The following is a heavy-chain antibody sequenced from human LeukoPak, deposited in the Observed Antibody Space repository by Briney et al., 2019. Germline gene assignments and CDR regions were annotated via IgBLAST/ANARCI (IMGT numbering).Heavy chain of an antibody. D-gene: IGHD6-13*01. Sequence: SVKVSCKASGGTFSSYAISWVRQAPGQGLEWTGAIIPIFGTANYAQKFQGRVTITTDESTSTAYMELSSPRSEDTAVYYCARAEGALGSSWPFDYWGQGTLVTVSS. J-gene: IGHJ4*02. CDR1: GGTFSSYA. CDR3: ARAEGALGSSWPFDY. CDR2: IIPIFGTA. V-gene: IGHV1-69*05.